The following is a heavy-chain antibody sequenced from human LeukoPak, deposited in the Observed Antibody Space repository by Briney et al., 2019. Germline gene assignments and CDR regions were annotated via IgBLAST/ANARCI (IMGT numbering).Heavy chain of an antibody. CDR2: INPAGGST. Sequence: ASVKVSCKASGYTFTNYYIHWVRQAPGQGLEWMGIINPAGGSTGYAQKFQGRVTMTRGTSTSTVYMELSSLRSEDTAVYYCARYDGDLTGGFDYWGQGTLDTVSS. J-gene: IGHJ4*02. CDR1: GYTFTNYY. V-gene: IGHV1-46*01. D-gene: IGHD4-17*01. CDR3: ARYDGDLTGGFDY.